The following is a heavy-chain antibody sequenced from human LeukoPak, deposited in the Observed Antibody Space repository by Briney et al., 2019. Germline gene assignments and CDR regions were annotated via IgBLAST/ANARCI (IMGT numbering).Heavy chain of an antibody. Sequence: SVKVSCKASGGTFSSYAISWARQAPGQGLGWMGGIIPIFGTADYAQKFQGRVTITADESTSTAYMELSSLRSEDTAVYYCARGSRYRDYFDYWGQGTLVTVSS. CDR1: GGTFSSYA. CDR2: IIPIFGTA. CDR3: ARGSRYRDYFDY. J-gene: IGHJ4*02. D-gene: IGHD1-1*01. V-gene: IGHV1-69*01.